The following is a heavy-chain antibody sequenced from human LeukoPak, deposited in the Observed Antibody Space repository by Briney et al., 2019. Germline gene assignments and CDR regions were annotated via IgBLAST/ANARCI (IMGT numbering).Heavy chain of an antibody. CDR1: GFTFSNYV. CDR2: ISGSGGST. D-gene: IGHD4-17*01. CDR3: AKDGYGVLDY. J-gene: IGHJ4*02. V-gene: IGHV3-23*01. Sequence: PGRSLRFSCAASGFTFSNYVMSWVRQAPGKGLEWVSDISGSGGSTHYADSVKGRFTISRENSQNTLYLQMNSLRAEDTAVYYCAKDGYGVLDYWGQGTLVTVSS.